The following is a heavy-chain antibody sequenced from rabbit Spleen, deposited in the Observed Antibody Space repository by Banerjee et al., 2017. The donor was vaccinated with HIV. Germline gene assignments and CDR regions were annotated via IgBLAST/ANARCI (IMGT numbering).Heavy chain of an antibody. Sequence: QSLEESGGDLVKPGASLTLTCTASGFSFSSSDYMCWVRQAPGKGLEWISCIAGSSSDFTYSATWAKGRFTISKTSSTTVTLQMTSLTVADTATYLCARGSAAMTMVITGYYLSLWGPGTLVTVS. D-gene: IGHD2-1*01. CDR3: ARGSAAMTMVITGYYLSL. J-gene: IGHJ4*01. CDR2: IAGSSSDFT. CDR1: GFSFSSSDY. V-gene: IGHV1S40*01.